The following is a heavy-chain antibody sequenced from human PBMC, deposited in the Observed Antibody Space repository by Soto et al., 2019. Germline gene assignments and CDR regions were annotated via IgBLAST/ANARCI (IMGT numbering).Heavy chain of an antibody. CDR2: IYYSGST. CDR3: PRDRTLRYCSSTSCYSRTEVWFDP. D-gene: IGHD2-2*01. CDR1: GGSISSYY. V-gene: IGHV4-59*01. J-gene: IGHJ5*02. Sequence: SESLSLTCPVSGGSISSYYWSWIRQSPGKGLEWVGYIYYSGSTNYNPSLMSRITISVDTSKNQFSLKLNSVTAADTAVYYCPRDRTLRYCSSTSCYSRTEVWFDPWGQGTLVTVSS.